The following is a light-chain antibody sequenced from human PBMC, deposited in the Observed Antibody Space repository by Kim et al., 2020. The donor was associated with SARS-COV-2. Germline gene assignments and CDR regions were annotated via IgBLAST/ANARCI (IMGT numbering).Light chain of an antibody. CDR1: RSNIGAGYD. V-gene: IGLV1-40*01. CDR2: GNS. J-gene: IGLJ2*01. Sequence: QRVTNSCTGSRSNIGAGYDVHWYQQLPGTAPKLLIYGNSNRPSGVPDRFSGSKSGTSASLAITGLQAEDEADYYCQSYDSSLSGSVFGGGTKVTVL. CDR3: QSYDSSLSGSV.